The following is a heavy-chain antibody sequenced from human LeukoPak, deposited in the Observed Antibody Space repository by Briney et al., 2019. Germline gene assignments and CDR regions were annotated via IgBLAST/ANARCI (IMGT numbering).Heavy chain of an antibody. D-gene: IGHD3-10*01. Sequence: GGSLRLSCAASGFTFTNYAMSWVRKAPGKGLEWVSGISGSGGSTNYADSVKGRFTISRDNSKNTLYLQMNSLRPEDTGAYYCAKGRYDYGSGSYLSDYWGQGTLVTVSS. J-gene: IGHJ4*02. CDR2: ISGSGGST. CDR3: AKGRYDYGSGSYLSDY. CDR1: GFTFTNYA. V-gene: IGHV3-23*01.